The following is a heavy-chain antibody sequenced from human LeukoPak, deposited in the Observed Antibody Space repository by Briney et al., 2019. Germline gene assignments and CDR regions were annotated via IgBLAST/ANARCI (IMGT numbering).Heavy chain of an antibody. CDR3: ARGDYGDYGYYYYYMDV. D-gene: IGHD4-17*01. CDR2: IIPIFGTA. V-gene: IGHV1-69*13. Sequence: SVKVSCKASGGTFSSYAISWVRQAPGQGLEWMGGIIPIFGTANYAQKFQGRVTITADESTSTAYMELSSLRSEDTAVYYCARGDYGDYGYYYYYMDVWGKGTTVTVSS. CDR1: GGTFSSYA. J-gene: IGHJ6*03.